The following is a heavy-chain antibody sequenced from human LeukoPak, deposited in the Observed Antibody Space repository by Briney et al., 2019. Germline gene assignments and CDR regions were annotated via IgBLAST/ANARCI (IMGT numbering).Heavy chain of an antibody. CDR3: TRDLVGATSDF. Sequence: GGSLRLSCTASGFTLSRYWMAWVRQAPGKGLVWVARINIDGSNTYYADSVKGRFTISRDNAKNTVYLQMNSLRAEDTAMYYCTRDLVGATSDFWGQGILVTVSS. CDR2: INIDGSNT. D-gene: IGHD1-26*01. CDR1: GFTLSRYW. V-gene: IGHV3-74*01. J-gene: IGHJ4*02.